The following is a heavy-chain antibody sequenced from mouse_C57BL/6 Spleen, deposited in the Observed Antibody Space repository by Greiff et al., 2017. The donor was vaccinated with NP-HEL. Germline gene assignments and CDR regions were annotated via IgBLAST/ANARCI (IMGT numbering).Heavy chain of an antibody. J-gene: IGHJ4*01. CDR2: IDPSDSYT. Sequence: VQLQQPGAELVKPGASVKLSCKASGYTFTSYWMQWVKQRPGQGLEWIGEIDPSDSYTNYNQKFKGKATLTVDTSSSTAYMQLSSLTSEDSAVYYCARGGLLRYAMDYWGQGTSVTVSS. V-gene: IGHV1-50*01. D-gene: IGHD1-1*01. CDR1: GYTFTSYW. CDR3: ARGGLLRYAMDY.